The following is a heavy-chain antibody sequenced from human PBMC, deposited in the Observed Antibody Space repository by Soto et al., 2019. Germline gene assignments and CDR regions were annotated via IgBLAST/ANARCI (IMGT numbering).Heavy chain of an antibody. CDR1: GGTFSSYA. CDR2: IIPIFGTA. J-gene: IGHJ6*02. D-gene: IGHD6-13*01. CDR3: ARGERPLYSSSWYEPAYYYYGMDV. Sequence: GASVKVSCKASGGTFSSYAISWVRQAPGQGLEWMGGIIPIFGTANYAQKFQGRVTITADESTSTAYMELSSLRSEDTAVYYCARGERPLYSSSWYEPAYYYYGMDVWGQGTTVTVSS. V-gene: IGHV1-69*13.